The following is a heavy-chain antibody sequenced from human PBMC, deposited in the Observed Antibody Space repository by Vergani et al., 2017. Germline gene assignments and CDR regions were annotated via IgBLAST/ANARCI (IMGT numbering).Heavy chain of an antibody. CDR3: ARGRRGYDFWSGFYDY. V-gene: IGHV4-34*01. D-gene: IGHD3-3*01. J-gene: IGHJ4*02. Sequence: QVQLPQWGAGLLKPSETLSLTCAVYGGSFSGYYWSWIRQPPGKGLEWIGEINHSGSTNYNPSLKSRVTISVDTSKKQFSLKVSSVTAADTAVYYCARGRRGYDFWSGFYDYWGQGTLVTVSS. CDR2: INHSGST. CDR1: GGSFSGYY.